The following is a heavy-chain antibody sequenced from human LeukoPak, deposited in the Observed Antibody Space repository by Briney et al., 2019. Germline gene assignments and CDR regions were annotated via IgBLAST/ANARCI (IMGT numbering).Heavy chain of an antibody. J-gene: IGHJ4*02. V-gene: IGHV4-39*01. CDR1: GGSISSSSYY. D-gene: IGHD3-3*01. Sequence: SETLSLTFSVSGGSISSSSYYWGWIRQPPGKGLECIGIIYYSGTTHYNPSLKSRVTISVDTSKSQFSLRLTSVTAADTAVYYCARHVRFLEWLSSYYFDYWGQGTLVTVSS. CDR2: IYYSGTT. CDR3: ARHVRFLEWLSSYYFDY.